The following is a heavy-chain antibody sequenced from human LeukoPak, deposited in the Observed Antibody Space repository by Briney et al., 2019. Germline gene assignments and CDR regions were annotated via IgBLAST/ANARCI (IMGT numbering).Heavy chain of an antibody. CDR1: GFTVSSNY. Sequence: GGSLRLSCAASGFTVSSNYTSWVRQAPGKGLEWVSVIYSGGSTYYADSVKGRFTISRDNSKNTLYLQMNSLRAEDTAVYYCARGHRNTMVRGVIRYYYMDVWGKGTTVTISS. D-gene: IGHD3-10*01. CDR2: IYSGGST. J-gene: IGHJ6*03. CDR3: ARGHRNTMVRGVIRYYYMDV. V-gene: IGHV3-66*01.